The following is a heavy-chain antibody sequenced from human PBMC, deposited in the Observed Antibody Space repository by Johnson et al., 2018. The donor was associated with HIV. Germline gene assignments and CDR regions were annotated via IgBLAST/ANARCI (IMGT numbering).Heavy chain of an antibody. D-gene: IGHD3-16*01. CDR2: IKSKTDGGTT. V-gene: IGHV3-15*01. Sequence: VQLVESGGGLVKPGGSLRLSCAASGFTFTNAWMTWVRQAPGKGLEWVGRIKSKTDGGTTDYAAPVKGKFSISRDDSKNTLYLQMNSLRAEDTAVYYCAKDRLFGFRNDAFDIWGQGTMVTVSS. J-gene: IGHJ3*02. CDR1: GFTFTNAW. CDR3: AKDRLFGFRNDAFDI.